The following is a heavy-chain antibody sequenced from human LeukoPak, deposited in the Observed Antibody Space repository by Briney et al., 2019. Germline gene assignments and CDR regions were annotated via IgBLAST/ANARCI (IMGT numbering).Heavy chain of an antibody. J-gene: IGHJ4*02. CDR3: GTLLSNGPFDY. CDR2: IYPNSGAT. Sequence: SVKVSCKASGYTFTGYYMHWVRQATGQGLEWMGWIYPNSGATKYAQKFQGGVTMTRDTSISTAYMELSGLRSDDTAVYYCGTLLSNGPFDYWGQGSLVTVSS. V-gene: IGHV1-2*02. CDR1: GYTFTGYY.